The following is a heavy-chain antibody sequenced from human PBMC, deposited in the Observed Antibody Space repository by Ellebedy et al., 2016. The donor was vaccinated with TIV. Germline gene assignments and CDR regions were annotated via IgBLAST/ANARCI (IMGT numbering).Heavy chain of an antibody. D-gene: IGHD5-12*01. CDR2: IIPIFGTA. Sequence: SVKVSCXASGGTFSSYAISWVRQAPGQGLEWMGGIIPIFGTANYAQKFQGRVTITADESTSTAYMELNSLRSEDTAVYYCARAISSGYDRSPFDYWGQGTLVTVSS. J-gene: IGHJ4*02. CDR3: ARAISSGYDRSPFDY. V-gene: IGHV1-69*13. CDR1: GGTFSSYA.